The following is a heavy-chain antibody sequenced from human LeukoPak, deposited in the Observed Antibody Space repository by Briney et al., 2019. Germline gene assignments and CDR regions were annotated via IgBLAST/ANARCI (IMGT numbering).Heavy chain of an antibody. J-gene: IGHJ4*02. V-gene: IGHV3-33*01. Sequence: PGRSLRLSCAASGFTFSSYGMHWVRQAPGKGLEWVAVIWYDGSNKYHADSVKGRFTISRDNSKNTLYLQMNSLRAEDTAVYYCARCLYGDSGIDYWGQGTLVTVSS. CDR3: ARCLYGDSGIDY. D-gene: IGHD4-17*01. CDR1: GFTFSSYG. CDR2: IWYDGSNK.